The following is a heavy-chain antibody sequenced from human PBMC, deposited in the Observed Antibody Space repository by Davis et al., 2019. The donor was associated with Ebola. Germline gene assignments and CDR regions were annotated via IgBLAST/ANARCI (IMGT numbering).Heavy chain of an antibody. Sequence: GESLKISCKDSGNSFNSHWIGWVRQLPGKGLEWMGVIFTGDSDTRYSPSFRGQVTISADKSFSTAYLQWSGLKASDTAMYYCARMGKSYYDSLWDYWGQGTLVTVSS. J-gene: IGHJ4*02. CDR2: IFTGDSDT. CDR1: GNSFNSHW. V-gene: IGHV5-51*01. D-gene: IGHD3-10*01. CDR3: ARMGKSYYDSLWDY.